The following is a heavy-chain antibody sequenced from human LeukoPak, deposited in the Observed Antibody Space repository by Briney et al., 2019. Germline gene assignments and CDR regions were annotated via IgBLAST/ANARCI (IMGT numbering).Heavy chain of an antibody. J-gene: IGHJ4*02. CDR2: ISGSGGST. D-gene: IGHD2-2*01. CDR1: GFTFSVYN. V-gene: IGHV3-23*01. CDR3: AKCTSLGYCSSTSCSRGILFDY. Sequence: PGGSLRLSCAASGFTFSVYNMNWVRQAPGKGLEWVSAISGSGGSTYYADSVKGRFTISRDNSKNTLYLQMNSLRAEDTAVYYCAKCTSLGYCSSTSCSRGILFDYWGQGTLVTVSS.